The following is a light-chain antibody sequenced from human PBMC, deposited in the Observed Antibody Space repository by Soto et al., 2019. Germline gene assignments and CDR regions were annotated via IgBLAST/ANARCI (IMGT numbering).Light chain of an antibody. Sequence: QPVLTQPPSASGTPGQRVTISCLGTSFNIGSNYVYWHQQFPGTAPRVLIYKNDQRPSGVPDRFSGSKSGTSASLAISGLRSEDEADYYCVAWDDGLSAGIFGGGTKVTVL. V-gene: IGLV1-47*01. CDR3: VAWDDGLSAGI. CDR2: KND. CDR1: SFNIGSNY. J-gene: IGLJ2*01.